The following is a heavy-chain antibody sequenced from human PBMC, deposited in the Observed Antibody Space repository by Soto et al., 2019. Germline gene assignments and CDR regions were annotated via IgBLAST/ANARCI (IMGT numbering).Heavy chain of an antibody. CDR1: GGSISSSTYY. V-gene: IGHV4-39*01. CDR3: SRGRDPHKGGRS. Sequence: SETLSLTCTVSGGSISSSTYYWGWIRQPPGKGLEWIGSIYYSGSTYYNPSLKSRVTISVDTSKNQFSLKLTSVTAADTAVYFCSRGRDPHKGGRSCGQGTLVTVSS. J-gene: IGHJ4*02. CDR2: IYYSGST. D-gene: IGHD1-26*01.